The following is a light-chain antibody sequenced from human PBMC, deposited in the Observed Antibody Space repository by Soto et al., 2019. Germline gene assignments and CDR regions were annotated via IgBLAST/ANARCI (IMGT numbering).Light chain of an antibody. CDR3: QQYGSSPGT. V-gene: IGKV3-20*01. CDR2: GAS. Sequence: ELVMTQSPATLSVSPGERATLSCRASQSFSSNVAWYQQKPGQAPRLLIYGASSRATGIPDRFSGSGSGTDFTLTISRLEPEDFAVYYCQQYGSSPGTFGQGTKVDIK. CDR1: QSFSSN. J-gene: IGKJ1*01.